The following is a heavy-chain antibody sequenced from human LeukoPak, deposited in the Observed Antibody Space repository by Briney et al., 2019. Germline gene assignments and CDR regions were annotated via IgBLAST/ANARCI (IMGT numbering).Heavy chain of an antibody. J-gene: IGHJ6*03. Sequence: PGGSLRLSCAASGFTFSSYGMHWVRQAPGKGLEWVAFIRYDGSNKYYADSVKGRFTISRDNSKNTLYLQMNSLRAEDTAVYYCARVQYNEGYYYYYYMDVWGKGTTVTVSS. CDR1: GFTFSSYG. D-gene: IGHD1-1*01. CDR2: IRYDGSNK. CDR3: ARVQYNEGYYYYYYMDV. V-gene: IGHV3-30*02.